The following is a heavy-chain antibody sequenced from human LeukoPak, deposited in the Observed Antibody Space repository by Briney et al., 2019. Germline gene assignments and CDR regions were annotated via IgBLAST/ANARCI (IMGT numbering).Heavy chain of an antibody. J-gene: IGHJ5*02. V-gene: IGHV4-59*01. Sequence: DPLPLSCSVAGDPISSYFWCWTRPPPGEGLRWIGYISNTGWTNYNPSLKSRITISRDKSKNQLSLKLTSLSAADTAVYYCGREFAGGSIDPWGQGTPVTVSS. CDR3: GREFAGGSIDP. D-gene: IGHD2-15*01. CDR2: ISNTGWT. CDR1: GDPISSYF.